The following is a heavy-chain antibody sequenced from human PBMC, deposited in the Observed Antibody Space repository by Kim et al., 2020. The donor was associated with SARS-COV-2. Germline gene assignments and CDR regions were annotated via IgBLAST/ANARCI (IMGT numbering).Heavy chain of an antibody. CDR2: IYYSGST. J-gene: IGHJ5*02. Sequence: SETLSLTCTVSGGSISSYYWSWIRQSPGKGLEWIGYIYYSGSTNYIPSLKSRVTISVDTSKNQFSLKLSSVTAADTAVYYCARGFDTWGQGTLVTVSS. V-gene: IGHV4-59*01. CDR3: ARGFDT. CDR1: GGSISSYY.